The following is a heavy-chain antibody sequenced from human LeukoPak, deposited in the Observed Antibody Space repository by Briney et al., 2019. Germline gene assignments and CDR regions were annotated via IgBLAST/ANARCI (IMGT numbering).Heavy chain of an antibody. V-gene: IGHV1-2*02. CDR2: INPNSGGT. CDR3: ANTYALGNYYKGGFDP. D-gene: IGHD3-10*01. J-gene: IGHJ5*02. CDR1: GCTFIDYY. Sequence: ASVKVSCKASGCTFIDYYMHWVRQAPGQGLEWMGWINPNSGGTNYAQNFQGRVTVTRDTSIRTVYMELSRLRSDDTAVYYCANTYALGNYYKGGFDPWGQGTLVTVSS.